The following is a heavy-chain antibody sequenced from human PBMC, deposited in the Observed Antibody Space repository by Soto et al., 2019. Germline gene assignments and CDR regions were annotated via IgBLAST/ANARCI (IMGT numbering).Heavy chain of an antibody. CDR3: ARDTQLLGYCSGGSCLKFDY. CDR2: ISGYNGNT. Sequence: QVQLVQSGAEVKKPGASVKVSCKASGYTFTSYGISWVRQAPGQGLEWMGWISGYNGNTNYAQKLQGRVTMTTDTSTSTAYMELRSMRSDDTAVYYCARDTQLLGYCSGGSCLKFDYWGQGTLVTVSS. J-gene: IGHJ4*02. V-gene: IGHV1-18*01. D-gene: IGHD2-15*01. CDR1: GYTFTSYG.